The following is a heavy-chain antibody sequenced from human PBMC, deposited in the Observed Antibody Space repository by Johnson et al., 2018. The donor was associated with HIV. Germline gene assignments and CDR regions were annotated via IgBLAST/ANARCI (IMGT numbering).Heavy chain of an antibody. V-gene: IGHV3-33*08. D-gene: IGHD6-13*01. CDR3: ARFSSSWYGRGRAGAFDI. CDR1: GFTFSSYA. CDR2: IWYDGSNK. J-gene: IGHJ3*02. Sequence: QVQVVESGGGVVQPGRSLRLSCAASGFTFSSYAMHWVRQAPGKGLEWVAVIWYDGSNKYYADSVKGRFTISRENAKNTLYLQMNSLRAEDTAVYYCARFSSSWYGRGRAGAFDIWGPGTMVTVSS.